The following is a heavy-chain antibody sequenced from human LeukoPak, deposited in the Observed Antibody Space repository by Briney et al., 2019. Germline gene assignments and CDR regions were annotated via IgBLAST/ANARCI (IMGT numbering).Heavy chain of an antibody. CDR3: ASGGEQLWPYEPFSS. J-gene: IGHJ5*02. V-gene: IGHV4-39*01. CDR1: GDSISSSSYY. Sequence: SETLSLTCTVSGDSISSSSYYWGWIRQPPGKGLEWVGTFYYGGSTYHNPSLKSRVTISVDTSKNQFSLRLSSVTAADTALYYCASGGEQLWPYEPFSSWGQGTLVTVSS. CDR2: FYYGGST. D-gene: IGHD1/OR15-1a*01.